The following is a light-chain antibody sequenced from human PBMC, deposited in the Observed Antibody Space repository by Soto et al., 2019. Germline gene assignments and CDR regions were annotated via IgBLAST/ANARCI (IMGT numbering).Light chain of an antibody. Sequence: QAVVTQPPSVSAAPGQKVTISCSGSSSNIGNNYVSWYQQLPGTAPKLLIYDNNKRPSGIPDRFSGSKSGTSATLGITGLQTGDEADYYCGTWDSSRGYVFGTGTKVTVL. CDR3: GTWDSSRGYV. J-gene: IGLJ1*01. CDR1: SSNIGNNY. V-gene: IGLV1-51*01. CDR2: DNN.